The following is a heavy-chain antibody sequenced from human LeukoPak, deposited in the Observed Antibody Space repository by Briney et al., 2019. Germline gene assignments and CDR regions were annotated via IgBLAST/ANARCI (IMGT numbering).Heavy chain of an antibody. CDR1: GYTFTGYY. D-gene: IGHD3-22*01. CDR3: ARERRYYYDSSGTTFDY. J-gene: IGHJ4*02. Sequence: ASVKVSCKASGYTFTGYYMHWVRQAPGQGLEWMGWINPNSGGTNYAQKFQGRVTMTRDTSISTAYMELRSLRSDDTAVYYCARERRYYYDSSGTTFDYWGQGTLVTVSS. V-gene: IGHV1-2*02. CDR2: INPNSGGT.